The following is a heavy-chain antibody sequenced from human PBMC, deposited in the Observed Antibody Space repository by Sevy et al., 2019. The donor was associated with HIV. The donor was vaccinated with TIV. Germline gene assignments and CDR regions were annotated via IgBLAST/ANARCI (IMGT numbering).Heavy chain of an antibody. CDR2: IRYDGNEK. J-gene: IGHJ4*02. V-gene: IGHV3-30*02. CDR1: GFIFSSYG. CDR3: ACGQGLDY. Sequence: GGSLRLSCAASGFIFSSYGMHWVRQAPGKGLDWVAFIRYDGNEKYFADSVRGRFTISRDNSKNTLYLQMNKLRSEDTAVYYCACGQGLDYWGQGTLVTVSS.